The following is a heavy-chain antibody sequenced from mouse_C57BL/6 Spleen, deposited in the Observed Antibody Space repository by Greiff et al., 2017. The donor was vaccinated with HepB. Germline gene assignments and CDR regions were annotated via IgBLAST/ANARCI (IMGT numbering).Heavy chain of an antibody. J-gene: IGHJ3*01. CDR2: IDPGTGGT. CDR1: GYTFTDYE. D-gene: IGHD2-4*01. V-gene: IGHV1-15*01. CDR3: TRYEYSAFAY. Sequence: VPLQAFGAELVRPGASVTLSCKASGYTFTDYEMHWVKQTPVHGLEWIGAIDPGTGGTAYNQKFKGKAILTADKSSSTAYMELRRLTSEDSAVYYCTRYEYSAFAYWGQGTLVTVSA.